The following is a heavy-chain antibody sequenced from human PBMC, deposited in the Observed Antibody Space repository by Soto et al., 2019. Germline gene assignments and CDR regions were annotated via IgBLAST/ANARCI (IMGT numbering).Heavy chain of an antibody. CDR2: IWYDGSEK. CDR3: ARGGRIRASGWFDY. CDR1: GFTFSSNG. D-gene: IGHD6-19*01. J-gene: IGHJ4*02. V-gene: IGHV3-33*01. Sequence: QVQLVESGGGVVQTGRSLRLSCAASGFTFSSNGMHWVRQAPGKGLEWVAVIWYDGSEKYYVDSVKGRFTISRDNAKNSLYLQMNSLRAEDTAVYYCARGGRIRASGWFDYWGQGTLVTVSS.